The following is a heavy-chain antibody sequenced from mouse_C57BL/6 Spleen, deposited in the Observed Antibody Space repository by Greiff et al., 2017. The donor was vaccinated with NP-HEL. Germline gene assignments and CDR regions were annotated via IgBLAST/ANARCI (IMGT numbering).Heavy chain of an antibody. CDR2: IDPSDSYT. Sequence: QVQLQQPGAELVRPGPSVKLSCKASGYTFTSYWMHWVKQRPGQGLEWIGVIDPSDSYTNYNQKFKGKATLTVDTSSSTAYMQLSSLTSEDSAVYYCARSGDYGNYGRVYYAMDYWGQGTSVTVSS. CDR1: GYTFTSYW. D-gene: IGHD2-1*01. V-gene: IGHV1-59*01. CDR3: ARSGDYGNYGRVYYAMDY. J-gene: IGHJ4*01.